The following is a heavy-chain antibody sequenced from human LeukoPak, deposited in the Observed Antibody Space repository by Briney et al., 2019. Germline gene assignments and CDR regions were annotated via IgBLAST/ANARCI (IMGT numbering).Heavy chain of an antibody. J-gene: IGHJ4*02. V-gene: IGHV3-7*03. CDR1: GFTFSIYW. Sequence: PGESLRLSCAASGFTFSIYWMSWVRQAPGKGLEWVANIKQDESEKYYVDSVKGRFTVSRDNAKNSLYLQMDSLRVEDTAVYYCARPRGYCSGGSCFPSDYWGQGTLVTVSS. CDR3: ARPRGYCSGGSCFPSDY. D-gene: IGHD2-15*01. CDR2: IKQDESEK.